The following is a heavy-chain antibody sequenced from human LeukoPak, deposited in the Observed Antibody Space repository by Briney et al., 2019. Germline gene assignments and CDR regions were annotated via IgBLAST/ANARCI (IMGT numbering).Heavy chain of an antibody. Sequence: ASVKVSRKTSGYTFTGYYMHWVRQAPGQGLEWMGWINPNSSVTNYAQRFQGRVTMTRDTSISAAYMGLRWLTSDDTAVYYCARERGGNSPFDSWGQGTLVTVSS. CDR2: INPNSSVT. D-gene: IGHD4-23*01. V-gene: IGHV1-2*02. J-gene: IGHJ4*02. CDR1: GYTFTGYY. CDR3: ARERGGNSPFDS.